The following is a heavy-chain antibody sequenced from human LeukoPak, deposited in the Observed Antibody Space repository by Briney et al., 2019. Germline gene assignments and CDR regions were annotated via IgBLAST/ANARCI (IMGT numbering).Heavy chain of an antibody. V-gene: IGHV4-61*01. D-gene: IGHD3-3*01. CDR3: ARRSGYPPNWFDP. Sequence: SETLSLTCTVSGGSVSSGNYYWSWMRQPPGKGLEWIGYIYYSGSTNYNPSLKSRVTMSVDTSKDQFSLKLTSVTAADTAVYYCARRSGYPPNWFDPWGQGTLVTVSS. J-gene: IGHJ5*02. CDR2: IYYSGST. CDR1: GGSVSSGNYY.